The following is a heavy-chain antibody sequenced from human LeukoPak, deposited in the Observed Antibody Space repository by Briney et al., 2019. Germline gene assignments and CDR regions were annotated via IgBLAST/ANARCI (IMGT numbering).Heavy chain of an antibody. CDR3: ARVPLYDILTVYHNWFDP. V-gene: IGHV4-39*07. CDR1: GGSISSRSYY. Sequence: KASETLSLTCTVSGGSISSRSYYWGWIRQPPGKGLEWIGSIYYSGSTYYNPSLQSRVTISVHTSQNQFSLKLSSVTAADTGVYYCARVPLYDILTVYHNWFDPWGQGTLVTVSS. J-gene: IGHJ5*02. D-gene: IGHD3-9*01. CDR2: IYYSGST.